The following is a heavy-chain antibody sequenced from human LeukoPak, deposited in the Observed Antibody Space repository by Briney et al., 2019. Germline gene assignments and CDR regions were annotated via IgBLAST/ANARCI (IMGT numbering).Heavy chain of an antibody. Sequence: PGGSLRLSCAASGFTFSSYGMHWVRQAPGKGLEWVAFIRYDGGNKYYADSVKGRFTISRDNSKNTLYLQMNSLRAEDTAVYYCAKNLGGHDYWGQGTLVTVSS. J-gene: IGHJ4*02. CDR3: AKNLGGHDY. D-gene: IGHD2-15*01. CDR1: GFTFSSYG. CDR2: IRYDGGNK. V-gene: IGHV3-30*02.